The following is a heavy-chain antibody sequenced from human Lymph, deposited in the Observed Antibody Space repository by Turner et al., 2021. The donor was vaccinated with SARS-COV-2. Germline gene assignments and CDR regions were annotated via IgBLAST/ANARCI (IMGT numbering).Heavy chain of an antibody. CDR1: GIIVSRNY. J-gene: IGHJ6*02. V-gene: IGHV3-53*02. D-gene: IGHD6-13*01. CDR3: ARDLGTYGMDV. CDR2: IYRGGTT. Sequence: EVQLVETGGGLIQPGGSLRLSCAASGIIVSRNYRNWVRQAPGKGLDWVSFIYRGGTTDYADSVKGRFTISRDNSKNTLYLQMNSLRVEDTAVYYCARDLGTYGMDVWGQGTTVTVSS.